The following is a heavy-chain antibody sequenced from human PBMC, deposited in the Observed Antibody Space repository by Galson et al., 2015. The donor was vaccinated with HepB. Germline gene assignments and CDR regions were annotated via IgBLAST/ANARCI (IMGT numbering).Heavy chain of an antibody. CDR1: GGTFSSYA. Sequence: SVKVSCKASGGTFSSYAISWVRQAPGQGLEWMGGIIPIFGTANYAQKFQGRVTITADESTSTAYMELSSLRSEDTAVYYCASQKEVHLLLGSLDYWGQGTLVTVSS. D-gene: IGHD2-15*01. V-gene: IGHV1-69*13. CDR2: IIPIFGTA. J-gene: IGHJ4*02. CDR3: ASQKEVHLLLGSLDY.